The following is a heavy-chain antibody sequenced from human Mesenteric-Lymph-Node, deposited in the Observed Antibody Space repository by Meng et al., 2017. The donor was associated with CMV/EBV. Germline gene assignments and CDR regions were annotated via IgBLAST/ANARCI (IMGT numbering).Heavy chain of an antibody. Sequence: GGSLRLSCAASGFIFSSYAMSWVRQAPGKGLEWVSTTRGDTDDTYYTDSVKGRFTISRDNSQNTLYLQLNSLRAEDTAVYYCAKVSTPGSVAMFFPHWGQGTLVTVSS. V-gene: IGHV3-23*01. D-gene: IGHD2-2*01. J-gene: IGHJ1*01. CDR2: TRGDTDDT. CDR1: GFIFSSYA. CDR3: AKVSTPGSVAMFFPH.